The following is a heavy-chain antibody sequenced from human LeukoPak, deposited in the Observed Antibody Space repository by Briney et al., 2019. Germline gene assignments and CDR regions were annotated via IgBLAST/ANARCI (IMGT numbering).Heavy chain of an antibody. J-gene: IGHJ4*02. CDR2: IDHSDGRP. CDR1: GYTFTNYY. Sequence: GASVKVSCTASGYTFTNYYIHWVRQAPGHGLEWMGMIDHSDGRPTYVQNFQGSVTMTKDTSTSTVYMELSSLRSEDTSVYYCARDRSSSGWLYFDYWGQGTLVTVSS. V-gene: IGHV1-46*01. CDR3: ARDRSSSGWLYFDY. D-gene: IGHD6-19*01.